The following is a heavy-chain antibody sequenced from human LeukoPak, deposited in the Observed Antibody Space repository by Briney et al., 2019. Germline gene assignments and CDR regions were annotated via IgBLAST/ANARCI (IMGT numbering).Heavy chain of an antibody. D-gene: IGHD4-17*01. J-gene: IGHJ3*02. V-gene: IGHV3-11*04. Sequence: GGSLRLSCAASGFTFSDYYMSWIRQAPGKGLEWVSYISSSGSTIYYADSVKGRFTISRDNAKNSLYLQMNSLRAEDTAVYYCAREPPTVTSSGDAFDIWGQGTMVTVSS. CDR2: ISSSGSTI. CDR1: GFTFSDYY. CDR3: AREPPTVTSSGDAFDI.